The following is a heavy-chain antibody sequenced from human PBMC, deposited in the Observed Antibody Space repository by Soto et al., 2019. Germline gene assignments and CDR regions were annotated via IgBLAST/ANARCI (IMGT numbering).Heavy chain of an antibody. J-gene: IGHJ4*02. CDR2: MNPDSGDT. D-gene: IGHD7-27*01. V-gene: IGHV1-8*01. Sequence: ASVKVSFKASGYTFTNYYINWGRQATGQGPEWMGWMNPDSGDTGYVPTFQGRVTMTRGTSISTAYLELSDLRSEDTAVYYCARSRGGTGVHFDFWGQGTQVTVSS. CDR1: GYTFTNYY. CDR3: ARSRGGTGVHFDF.